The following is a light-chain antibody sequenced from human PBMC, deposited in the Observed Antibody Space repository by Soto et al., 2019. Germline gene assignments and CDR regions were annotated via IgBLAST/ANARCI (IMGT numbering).Light chain of an antibody. CDR3: QNYYRDPVT. V-gene: IGKV1-27*01. CDR2: AAS. CDR1: QGINDR. J-gene: IGKJ4*01. Sequence: DIQMTQSPSSLSASVGDRVTIACRASQGINDRLAWYHQKPGQAPYLLIFAASTLRSGVPSRFSGSGSGADFTLTISSLQPEDVATYYCQNYYRDPVTFGGGTKVDIK.